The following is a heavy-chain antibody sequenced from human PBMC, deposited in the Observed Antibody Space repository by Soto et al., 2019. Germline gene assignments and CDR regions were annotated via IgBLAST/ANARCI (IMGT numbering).Heavy chain of an antibody. Sequence: GVSLRLSCAASGFTFSSYAMSWVRQAPGKGLEWVSAISGSGGSTYYADSVKGRFTISRDNSKNTLYLQMNSLRAEDTAVYYCAKDLKDGRYAAQLALDAFDIWGQGTMVTVSS. CDR3: AKDLKDGRYAAQLALDAFDI. J-gene: IGHJ3*02. CDR2: ISGSGGST. V-gene: IGHV3-23*01. CDR1: GFTFSSYA. D-gene: IGHD6-13*01.